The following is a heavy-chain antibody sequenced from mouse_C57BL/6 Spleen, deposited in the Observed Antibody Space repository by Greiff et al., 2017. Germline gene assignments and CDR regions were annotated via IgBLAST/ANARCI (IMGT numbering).Heavy chain of an antibody. V-gene: IGHV1-82*01. CDR3: ARRDGNYLDY. CDR1: GYAFSSSW. CDR2: IYPGDGDT. Sequence: VKVVESGPELVKPGASVKISCKASGYAFSSSWMNWVKQRPGKGLEWIGRIYPGDGDTNYNGKFKGKATLTADKSSSTAYMQRSSLTSEDSAVYFCARRDGNYLDYWGQGTTLTVSS. J-gene: IGHJ2*01. D-gene: IGHD2-1*01.